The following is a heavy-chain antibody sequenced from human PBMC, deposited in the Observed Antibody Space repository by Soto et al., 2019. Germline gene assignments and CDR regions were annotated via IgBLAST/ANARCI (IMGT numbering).Heavy chain of an antibody. V-gene: IGHV3-66*01. CDR1: GFTVSNKY. D-gene: IGHD2-21*02. J-gene: IGHJ3*02. Sequence: DVQLVESGGGLVQPGGSLRLSCAASGFTVSNKYMSWVRQAPGKGLECVSLIYSGGRVYYADSVKGRFTISRDNSKNTLYLQMNSLRAEDTAVYYCARDPGDWGYFDSWGQGTMVTVSS. CDR2: IYSGGRV. CDR3: ARDPGDWGYFDS.